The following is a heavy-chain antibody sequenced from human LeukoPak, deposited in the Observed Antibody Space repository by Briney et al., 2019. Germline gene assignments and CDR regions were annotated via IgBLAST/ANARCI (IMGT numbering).Heavy chain of an antibody. V-gene: IGHV3-48*04. J-gene: IGHJ4*02. CDR3: ARDISPFPEYFDY. CDR1: GFTFSSYS. CDR2: ISSSSSTI. D-gene: IGHD1-14*01. Sequence: PGGSLRLSCAASGFTFSSYSMNWVRQAPGKGLEWVSYISSSSSTIYYADSVKGRFTISRDNAKNSLYLQMNSLRAEDTAVYYCARDISPFPEYFDYWGQGTLVTVSS.